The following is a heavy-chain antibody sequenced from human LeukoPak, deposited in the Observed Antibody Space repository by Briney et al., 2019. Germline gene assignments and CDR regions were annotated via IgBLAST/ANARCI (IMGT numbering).Heavy chain of an antibody. CDR1: RGTLSSYA. Sequence: SVKVSYKASRGTLSSYAIRLVRQAPGQGLEWIGRIIPILGIANYAQKFQGRVTITAHKSTSTAYMELSSLRSEDTAVYYCATHYYDSSGYYYPWDYWGQGTLVTVSS. CDR2: IIPILGIA. CDR3: ATHYYDSSGYYYPWDY. J-gene: IGHJ4*02. V-gene: IGHV1-69*04. D-gene: IGHD3-22*01.